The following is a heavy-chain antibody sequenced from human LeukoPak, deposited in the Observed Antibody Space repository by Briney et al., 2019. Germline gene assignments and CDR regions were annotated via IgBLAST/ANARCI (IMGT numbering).Heavy chain of an antibody. V-gene: IGHV1-69*13. CDR3: ARDLGNYYGSGSYYX. D-gene: IGHD3-10*01. CDR1: GGTFSSYA. J-gene: IGHJ4*02. Sequence: SVKVSCKASGGTFSSYAISWVRQAPGQGLEWMGGIIPIFGTANYAQKFQGRVTITADESTSTAYMELSSLRSEDTAVYYCARDLGNYYGSGSYYXWGQGXLVTV. CDR2: IIPIFGTA.